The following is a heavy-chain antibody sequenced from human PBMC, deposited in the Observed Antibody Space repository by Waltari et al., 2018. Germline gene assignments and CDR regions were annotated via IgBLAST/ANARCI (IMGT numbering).Heavy chain of an antibody. D-gene: IGHD2-15*01. CDR2: FSYDAHT. J-gene: IGHJ4*02. CDR3: ARPGRVGGGSLMGLDY. V-gene: IGHV4-39*01. Sequence: QLQLQESGPGLVKPSETLSLTCSVSGGSISSTSYYWGWIRQPPGKGLEWLGSFSYDAHTYYHPSLKSRITISVDTSKNQFSLQLRSVTAADTAIYYCARPGRVGGGSLMGLDYWGQGTLVTVSS. CDR1: GGSISSTSYY.